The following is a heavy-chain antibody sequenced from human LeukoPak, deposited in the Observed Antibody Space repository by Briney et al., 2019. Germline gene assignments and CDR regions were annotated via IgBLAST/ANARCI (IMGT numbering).Heavy chain of an antibody. J-gene: IGHJ6*02. Sequence: HAGGSLRLSCAASGFTFDRHTMHWVRQPPGKGPEWVSLIGWDGTNIDYADSVKGRFTISRDNSKNFVCLQMHSLRTEDTALYYCTKDMEWGMDVWGQGTTVIVSS. CDR2: IGWDGTNI. CDR1: GFTFDRHT. D-gene: IGHD3-3*01. CDR3: TKDMEWGMDV. V-gene: IGHV3-43*01.